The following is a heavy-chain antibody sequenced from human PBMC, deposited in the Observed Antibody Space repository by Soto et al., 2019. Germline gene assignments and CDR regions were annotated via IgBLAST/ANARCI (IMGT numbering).Heavy chain of an antibody. V-gene: IGHV3-7*05. CDR3: ALTTSNLGL. CDR2: IKQDGSEK. D-gene: IGHD4-17*01. J-gene: IGHJ2*01. CDR1: GFAFSGYW. Sequence: EVQLVESGGGLVQPGGSLRLSCAASGFAFSGYWMNWVRQAPGKGLEWVANIKQDGSEKNYVDSVKGRFTISRDNAKNSLYLQLNSLRAEDTAVYYCALTTSNLGLWGRGTLVTVSS.